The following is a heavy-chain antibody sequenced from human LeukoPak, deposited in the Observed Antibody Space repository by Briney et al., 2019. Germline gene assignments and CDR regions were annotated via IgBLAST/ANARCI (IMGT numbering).Heavy chain of an antibody. CDR2: TSTSGGSA. Sequence: GGSLRLSCAASGFTFSNNAMSWVRQAPGKGLEWVSATSTSGGSAYYADSVKGRFTISRDNALNSLYLQMNSLRAEDTAIYYCARSIPYGTTWYGRSDYWGQGTLVTVSS. CDR1: GFTFSNNA. CDR3: ARSIPYGTTWYGRSDY. J-gene: IGHJ4*02. D-gene: IGHD6-13*01. V-gene: IGHV3-23*01.